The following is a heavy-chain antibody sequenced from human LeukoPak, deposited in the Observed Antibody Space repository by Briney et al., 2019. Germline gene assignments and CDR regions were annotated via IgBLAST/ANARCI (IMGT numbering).Heavy chain of an antibody. J-gene: IGHJ6*03. CDR2: IWHSGYT. Sequence: SETLSLTCAVSGGSISKTNWWSWVRQFPGTGLEWIGEIWHSGYTNYNPSLKSRVTISVDTSKNQFSLKLSSVTAADTAVYYCARGRMYSSGWSYYYYYYMDVWGKGTTVTVSS. CDR1: GGSISKTNW. V-gene: IGHV4-4*02. D-gene: IGHD6-19*01. CDR3: ARGRMYSSGWSYYYYYYMDV.